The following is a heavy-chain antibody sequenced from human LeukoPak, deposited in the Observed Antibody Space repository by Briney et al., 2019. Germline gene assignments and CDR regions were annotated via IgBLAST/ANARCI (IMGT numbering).Heavy chain of an antibody. CDR1: GGSIRSYY. J-gene: IGHJ4*02. Sequence: SETLSLTCTVSGGSIRSYYWSWIRQPPGKGLEWIGYIYTSGSTNYNPSLKSRVTISVDTSKNQFSLKLSSVTAADTAVYYCARQGSGDPVFDYWGQGTLVTVSS. V-gene: IGHV4-4*09. CDR3: ARQGSGDPVFDY. CDR2: IYTSGST. D-gene: IGHD3-10*01.